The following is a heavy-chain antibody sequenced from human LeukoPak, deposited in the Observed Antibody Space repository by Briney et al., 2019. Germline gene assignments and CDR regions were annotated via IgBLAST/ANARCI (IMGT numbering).Heavy chain of an antibody. V-gene: IGHV3-48*01. Sequence: GGSLRLSCAASGFTFSSYSMNWVRQAPGKGLEWVSYISSSSSTIYYADSVKGRFTISRDNAKNSLYLQMNSLRAEDTAVYYCARAGDGDYWDQGTLVTVSS. CDR2: ISSSSSTI. CDR1: GFTFSSYS. D-gene: IGHD1-1*01. CDR3: ARAGDGDY. J-gene: IGHJ4*02.